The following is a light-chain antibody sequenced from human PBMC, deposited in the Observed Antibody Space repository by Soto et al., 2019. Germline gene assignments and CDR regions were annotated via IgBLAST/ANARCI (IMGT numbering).Light chain of an antibody. V-gene: IGKV3-15*01. CDR1: QSVSRN. CDR3: QQYNNCPVDS. CDR2: GAS. J-gene: IGKJ2*01. Sequence: EIVMTQSPATLSVSPGERATLSCRASQSVSRNLAWYQQKPGQAPRLLIYGASTRATGIPARFSGSGSGTEFTLTISSLQSEDFAVYYCQQYNNCPVDSFGRGTKMEIK.